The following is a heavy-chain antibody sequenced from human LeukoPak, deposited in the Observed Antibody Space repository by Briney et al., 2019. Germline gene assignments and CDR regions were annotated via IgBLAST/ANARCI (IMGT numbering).Heavy chain of an antibody. D-gene: IGHD2-2*01. CDR1: GGSISSYY. Sequence: SETLSLTCTVSGGSISSYYWGWIRQPPGKGLEWIGSIYYSGSTYYNPSLKSRVTISVDTSKNQFSLKLSSVTAADTAVYYCARNPRYCSSTSCSRGMDVWGKGTTVTVSS. CDR3: ARNPRYCSSTSCSRGMDV. CDR2: IYYSGST. J-gene: IGHJ6*04. V-gene: IGHV4-39*01.